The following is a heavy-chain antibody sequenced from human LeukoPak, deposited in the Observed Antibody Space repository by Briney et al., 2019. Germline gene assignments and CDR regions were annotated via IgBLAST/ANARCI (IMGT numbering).Heavy chain of an antibody. J-gene: IGHJ4*02. Sequence: PSETLSLTCGVYGGSFSGYYWSWIRQPPGEGPEWIGEINHTGRTNYNPSLKSRVTISVDMSKNQFSLKLSSVTAADTAVYYCARVGNISGWYPFDFWGLGTLVIVSS. D-gene: IGHD6-19*01. CDR3: ARVGNISGWYPFDF. CDR2: INHTGRT. V-gene: IGHV4-34*01. CDR1: GGSFSGYY.